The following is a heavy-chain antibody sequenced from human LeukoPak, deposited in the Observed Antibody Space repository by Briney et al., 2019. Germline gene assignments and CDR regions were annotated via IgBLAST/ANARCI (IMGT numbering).Heavy chain of an antibody. J-gene: IGHJ4*02. D-gene: IGHD2-2*02. V-gene: IGHV4-59*01. CDR1: GGSISSYY. CDR2: IYYSGST. Sequence: SETLSLTCSVSGGSISSYYWSWIRQPPGKGLEWIGYIYYSGSTNYNPSLKSRVTISVDTSKNQFSLKLSSVTAADTAVYYCASSYCCSTSCYNEGYYFVYWGQGTLVTVSS. CDR3: ASSYCCSTSCYNEGYYFVY.